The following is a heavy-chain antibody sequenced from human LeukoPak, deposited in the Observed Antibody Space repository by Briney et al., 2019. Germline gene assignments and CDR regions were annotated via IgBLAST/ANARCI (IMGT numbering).Heavy chain of an antibody. CDR2: FYYSGST. Sequence: NPSETLSLTCTVSGGSVSSYSWSWIRQPPGKGLEWIGYFYYSGSTNYNPSLKSRVTISVDTSKSQFSLNLTSVTAADTAVYYCARTRSQAISAQYFGYWGQGTLVTVSS. D-gene: IGHD2-2*02. V-gene: IGHV4-59*08. CDR1: GGSVSSYS. J-gene: IGHJ4*02. CDR3: ARTRSQAISAQYFGY.